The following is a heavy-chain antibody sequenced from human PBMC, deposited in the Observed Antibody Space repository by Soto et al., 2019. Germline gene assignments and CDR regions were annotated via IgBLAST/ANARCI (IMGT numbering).Heavy chain of an antibody. J-gene: IGHJ5*02. Sequence: ASVKVSCKASGYTFTAYGIHWVRQAPGQRLEWMGWINTGNGHTKYSQKFQGRVTITRDTSARTAYMELNSLRSEDTAVYYCASRGYDFWSGLDPWGQGTLVTVS. CDR3: ASRGYDFWSGLDP. D-gene: IGHD3-3*01. V-gene: IGHV1-3*04. CDR1: GYTFTAYG. CDR2: INTGNGHT.